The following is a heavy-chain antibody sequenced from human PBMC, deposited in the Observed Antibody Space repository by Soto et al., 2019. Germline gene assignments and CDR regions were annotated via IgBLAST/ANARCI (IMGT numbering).Heavy chain of an antibody. D-gene: IGHD2-15*01. J-gene: IGHJ6*02. CDR1: GYTFRNFG. CDR2: IVVDSANT. V-gene: IGHV1-58*02. Sequence: ASVKVSCKASGYTFRNFGISWVRQAPGQGLEWMGWIVVDSANTNYAQKFQERVTITRDMSTSTAYMELSSLRSEDTAVYYCAATGVVVAATGLFYYGMDVWGQGTTVTVSS. CDR3: AATGVVVAATGLFYYGMDV.